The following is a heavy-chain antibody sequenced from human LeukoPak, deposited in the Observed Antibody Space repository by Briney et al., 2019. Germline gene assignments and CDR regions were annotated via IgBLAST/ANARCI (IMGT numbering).Heavy chain of an antibody. Sequence: PSETLSLTCAVYGGSFSGYYWSWIRQPPGKGLEWIGEINHSGSTNYNPSLKSRVTISVDTSKNQFSLKLSPVTAADTAVYYCARGRWLANYFDYWGQGTLVTVSS. CDR1: GGSFSGYY. J-gene: IGHJ4*02. CDR2: INHSGST. V-gene: IGHV4-34*01. CDR3: ARGRWLANYFDY. D-gene: IGHD5-24*01.